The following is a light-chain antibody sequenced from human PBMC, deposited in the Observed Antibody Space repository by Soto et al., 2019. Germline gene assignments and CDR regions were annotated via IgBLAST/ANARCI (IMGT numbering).Light chain of an antibody. CDR3: QQSDSRPRT. J-gene: IGKJ4*01. CDR1: QSISEY. Sequence: DILMTQSPSSLSASVGDRVTITCRASQSISEYLHWYQVKPGKAPKLLIYAASSLQSGVPSRFSGSGSGTDFTLTISSLQPEDFATYYCQQSDSRPRTFGGGTKVEIK. CDR2: AAS. V-gene: IGKV1-39*01.